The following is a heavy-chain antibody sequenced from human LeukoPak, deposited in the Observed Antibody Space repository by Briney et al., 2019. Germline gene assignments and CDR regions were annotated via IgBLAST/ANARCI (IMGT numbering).Heavy chain of an antibody. V-gene: IGHV4-4*02. Sequence: PSGTLFLTCAVSGGSISSSNWWSWVRQPPGKGLEWIGEIYHSGSTNYNPSLKSRVTISVDKSKNQFSLKLSSVTAADTAVYYCASSVIMVRGVIKGYWGQGTLVTVSS. CDR2: IYHSGST. CDR3: ASSVIMVRGVIKGY. J-gene: IGHJ4*02. CDR1: GGSISSSNW. D-gene: IGHD3-10*01.